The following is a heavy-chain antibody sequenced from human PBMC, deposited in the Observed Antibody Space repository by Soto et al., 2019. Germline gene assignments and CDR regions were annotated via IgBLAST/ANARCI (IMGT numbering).Heavy chain of an antibody. V-gene: IGHV4-31*03. CDR1: GGSISSGGYY. J-gene: IGHJ6*03. CDR3: ARGYSCYDFAWGDYTAQPHMDV. Sequence: QVQLQESGPGLVKPSQTLSLTCTVSGGSISSGGYYWSWIRQHPGKGLEWIGYIYYSGSTYYNPSLKSRVTISVDTSKNQFSLKLSSVTAADTAVYYCARGYSCYDFAWGDYTAQPHMDVWGKGTTVTVSS. D-gene: IGHD5-12*01. CDR2: IYYSGST.